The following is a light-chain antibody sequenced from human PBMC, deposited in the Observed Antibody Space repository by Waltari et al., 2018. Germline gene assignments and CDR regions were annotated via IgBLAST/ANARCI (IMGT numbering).Light chain of an antibody. Sequence: DVVMTQSPLSLHVTPGEQASISCRPSQSLLASTGDNYLNWYLQKPGQSPQVLMYLGSYRASGVPDRFSGSGSGTDFTLKVSRVEAEDVGVYYCMQAAHAPITFGQGTRLELK. CDR1: QSLLASTGDNY. CDR3: MQAAHAPIT. V-gene: IGKV2-28*01. CDR2: LGS. J-gene: IGKJ5*01.